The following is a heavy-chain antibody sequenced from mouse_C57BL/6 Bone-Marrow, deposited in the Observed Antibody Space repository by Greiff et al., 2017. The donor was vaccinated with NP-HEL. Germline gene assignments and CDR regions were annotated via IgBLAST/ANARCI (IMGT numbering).Heavy chain of an antibody. D-gene: IGHD1-3*01. CDR3: ARDPLKNYYAMDY. J-gene: IGHJ4*01. Sequence: EVQGVESGGGLVKPGGSLKLSCAASGFTFSSYAMSWVRQTPEKRLEWVATISDGGSYTYYPDNVKGRFTISRDNAKNNLYLQMSHLKSEDTAMYYCARDPLKNYYAMDYWGQGTSVTVSP. CDR1: GFTFSSYA. V-gene: IGHV5-4*01. CDR2: ISDGGSYT.